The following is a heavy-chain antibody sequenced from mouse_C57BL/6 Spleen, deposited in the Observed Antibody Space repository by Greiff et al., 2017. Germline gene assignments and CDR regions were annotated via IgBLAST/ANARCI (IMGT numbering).Heavy chain of an antibody. J-gene: IGHJ1*03. CDR2: ISNLTYSI. Sequence: EVKLVESGGGLVQPGGSLKLSCAASGFTFSDYGMAWVRQAPRKGPEWVAFISNLTYSIYYADTVTGRFTISRENAKNTLYLEMSSLRSEDTAMYYCARRGTTVVGDWYFDVWGTGTTVTVSS. CDR1: GFTFSDYG. D-gene: IGHD1-1*01. V-gene: IGHV5-15*01. CDR3: ARRGTTVVGDWYFDV.